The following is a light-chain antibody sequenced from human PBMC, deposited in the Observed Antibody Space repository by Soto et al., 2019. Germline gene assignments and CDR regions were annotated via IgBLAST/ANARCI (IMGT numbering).Light chain of an antibody. J-gene: IGKJ4*01. Sequence: EIVMTQSPATLSVSPGERATVTCRASQSVSSNLAWYQQKPGQAPSLLIYGASTRATGIPARFSGSGSGTEFTLTISSLQSEDSAVYYCQQYNNWLRTFGGGTKVEIK. V-gene: IGKV3-15*01. CDR3: QQYNNWLRT. CDR2: GAS. CDR1: QSVSSN.